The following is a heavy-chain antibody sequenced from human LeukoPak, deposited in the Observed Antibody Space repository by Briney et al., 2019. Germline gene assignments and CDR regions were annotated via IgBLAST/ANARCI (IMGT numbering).Heavy chain of an antibody. CDR2: ISSSSSYI. CDR3: ARETQYSSGWYLEGGFDP. J-gene: IGHJ5*02. D-gene: IGHD6-19*01. V-gene: IGHV3-21*01. CDR1: GFTFSSYS. Sequence: GGSLRLSCAASGFTFSSYSMNWVRQPPGKGLEWVSSISSSSSYIYYADSVKGRFTISRDNAKNSLYLQMNSLRAEDTAVYYCARETQYSSGWYLEGGFDPWGQGTLVTVSS.